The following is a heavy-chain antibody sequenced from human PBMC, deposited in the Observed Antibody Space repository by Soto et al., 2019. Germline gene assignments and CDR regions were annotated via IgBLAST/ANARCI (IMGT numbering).Heavy chain of an antibody. D-gene: IGHD3-16*01. CDR2: IYHSGST. J-gene: IGHJ3*02. Sequence: SETLSLTCTVSGYSISSGYYWGWIRQPPGKGLEWIGSIYHSGSTYYNPSLKSRVTISVDTSKNQFSLKLSSVTAADTAVYYCARMKDAPLYTGAFDIWGQGTMVTVSS. CDR1: GYSISSGYY. V-gene: IGHV4-38-2*02. CDR3: ARMKDAPLYTGAFDI.